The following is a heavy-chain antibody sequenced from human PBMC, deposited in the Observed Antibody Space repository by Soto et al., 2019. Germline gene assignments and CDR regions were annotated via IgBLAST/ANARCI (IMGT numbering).Heavy chain of an antibody. Sequence: QVQLVQSGAEVKKPGASVKVFCKASGYTFTDYAIHWVRQVPGQRLELMGWIAPGNGNTKYSQNFQGRVTITRDTSATTAYMELSSLRSEDTAVYYCAKGSRMWTPDYWGQGTLVTVSS. D-gene: IGHD2-21*01. J-gene: IGHJ4*02. V-gene: IGHV1-3*01. CDR2: IAPGNGNT. CDR3: AKGSRMWTPDY. CDR1: GYTFTDYA.